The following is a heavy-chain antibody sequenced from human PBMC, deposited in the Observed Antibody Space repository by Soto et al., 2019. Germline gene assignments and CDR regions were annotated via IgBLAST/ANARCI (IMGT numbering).Heavy chain of an antibody. V-gene: IGHV1-8*01. J-gene: IGHJ4*02. CDR3: ARRLGVVVTAIYDY. Sequence: ASVKVSCKASGYTSTSYDINWVRQATGQGLEWMGWMNPNSGNTGYAQKFQGRVTMTRNTSISTAYMELSSLRSEDTAVYYCARRLGVVVTAIYDYWGQGTLVTVSS. D-gene: IGHD2-21*02. CDR2: MNPNSGNT. CDR1: GYTSTSYD.